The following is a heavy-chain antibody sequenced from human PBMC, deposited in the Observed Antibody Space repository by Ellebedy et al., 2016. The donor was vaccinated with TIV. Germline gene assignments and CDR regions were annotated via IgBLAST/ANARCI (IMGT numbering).Heavy chain of an antibody. CDR1: GYTFTDYY. V-gene: IGHV1-2*02. CDR2: INPDSGGT. Sequence: ASVKVSCKASGYTFTDYYIHWVRQAPGQGLEWMGWINPDSGGTNFAQKFQGRVTMTRDTSVNTAYMELSRLQSDDTAVYYCARVLRATSGMDVWGQGTTVTVS. J-gene: IGHJ6*02. D-gene: IGHD4/OR15-4a*01. CDR3: ARVLRATSGMDV.